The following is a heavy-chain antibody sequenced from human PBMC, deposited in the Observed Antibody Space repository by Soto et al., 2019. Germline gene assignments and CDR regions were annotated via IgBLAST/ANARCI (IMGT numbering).Heavy chain of an antibody. CDR1: GFSLSSSAVG. D-gene: IGHD6-19*01. Sequence: QITLKESGPTLVKPTQTLTLTCTFSGFSLSSSAVGVGGISQPTGKALERLALIYWDDDKQYSPSLKSRLTINKDTSKNQVVLTMTNMDPVDTATYHCAHGSGWLHDYWGQGILVTVSS. CDR2: IYWDDDK. J-gene: IGHJ4*02. V-gene: IGHV2-5*02. CDR3: AHGSGWLHDY.